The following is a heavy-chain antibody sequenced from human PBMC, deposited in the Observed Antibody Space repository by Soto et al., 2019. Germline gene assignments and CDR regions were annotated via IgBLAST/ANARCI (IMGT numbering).Heavy chain of an antibody. CDR3: ARWGTTGGLDV. CDR2: TSYDGSNN. D-gene: IGHD3-16*01. J-gene: IGHJ4*02. CDR1: GFTFRSYV. Sequence: QVQLVESGGGVVQPGTSLRLSCVGSGFTFRSYVIHWVRQAPGKGLEWVALTSYDGSNNFYGDSVKGRFTISRHNSRNTVDLQMDSLTFEDTAFYYCARWGTTGGLDVWGQGTLVSVSS. V-gene: IGHV3-33*05.